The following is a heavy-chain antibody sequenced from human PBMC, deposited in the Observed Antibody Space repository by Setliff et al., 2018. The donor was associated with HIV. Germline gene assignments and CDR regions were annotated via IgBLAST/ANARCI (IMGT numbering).Heavy chain of an antibody. V-gene: IGHV3-21*01. J-gene: IGHJ4*02. D-gene: IGHD3-10*01. CDR2: ISPSGSYI. Sequence: GGSLRLSCGASGFTFSTHNMNWVRQAPGKGLEWVSSISPSGSYIYYADSMKGRFTISRDNAKNLLYLQMNSLRAEDTAVYYCARDRSGPYYYFDYWGQGTLVTV. CDR1: GFTFSTHN. CDR3: ARDRSGPYYYFDY.